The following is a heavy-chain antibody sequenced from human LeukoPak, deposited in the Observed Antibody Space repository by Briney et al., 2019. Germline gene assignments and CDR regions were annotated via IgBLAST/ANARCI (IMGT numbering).Heavy chain of an antibody. V-gene: IGHV4-61*01. J-gene: IGHJ4*02. CDR1: GGSVSSGSYY. CDR2: IYYSGST. D-gene: IGHD3-9*01. Sequence: PSETLSLTCTVSGGSVSSGSYYWSWIRQPPGKGLEWIGYIYYSGSTNYNPSLNSRVTISVDTSKNQFSLKVSSVTAADTAIYYCGKTDIYFNPIDYWGPGSLVTVSS. CDR3: GKTDIYFNPIDY.